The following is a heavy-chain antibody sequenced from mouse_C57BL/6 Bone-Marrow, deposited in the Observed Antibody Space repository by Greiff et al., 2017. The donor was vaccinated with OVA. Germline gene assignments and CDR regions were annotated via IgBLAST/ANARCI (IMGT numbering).Heavy chain of an antibody. D-gene: IGHD1-1*01. Sequence: VQLQQPGAELVMPGASVKLSCKASGYTFTSYWMHWVKQRPGQGLEWIGEIDPSDSYTNYNQKFKGKSTLTVDKSSSTAYMQLCSLTSEDSAVYYCARGGYSYGSSFDYWGQGTTLTVSS. CDR1: GYTFTSYW. CDR2: IDPSDSYT. CDR3: ARGGYSYGSSFDY. J-gene: IGHJ2*01. V-gene: IGHV1-69*01.